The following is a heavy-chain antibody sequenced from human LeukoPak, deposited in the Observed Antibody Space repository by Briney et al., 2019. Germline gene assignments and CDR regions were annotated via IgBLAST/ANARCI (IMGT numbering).Heavy chain of an antibody. CDR3: ARTRSWCFDP. CDR2: LSGHSIAT. J-gene: IGHJ5*02. Sequence: GGSLRLSCAASGFTFSNYAMTWVRQAPGRGLEWVPSLSGHSIATHYADSVKGRFTISRDNSKNTLYLQLNSLRAEDTAVYYCARTRSWCFDPWGQGTLVTVSS. CDR1: GFTFSNYA. V-gene: IGHV3-23*01. D-gene: IGHD4/OR15-4a*01.